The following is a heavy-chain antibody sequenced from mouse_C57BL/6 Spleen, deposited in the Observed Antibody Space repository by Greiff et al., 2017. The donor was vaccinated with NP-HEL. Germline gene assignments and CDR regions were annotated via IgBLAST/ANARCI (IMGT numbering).Heavy chain of an antibody. CDR3: ARSEGVFEYLPY. CDR2: IYPGSGNT. D-gene: IGHD5-1*01. J-gene: IGHJ2*01. Sequence: QVQLKQSGPELVKPGASVKISCKASGYSFTSYYIHWVKQRPGQGLEWIGWIYPGSGNTKYNEKFKGKATLTADTSSSTAYMQLSSLTSEDSAVYYCARSEGVFEYLPYWGQGTTLTVSS. V-gene: IGHV1-66*01. CDR1: GYSFTSYY.